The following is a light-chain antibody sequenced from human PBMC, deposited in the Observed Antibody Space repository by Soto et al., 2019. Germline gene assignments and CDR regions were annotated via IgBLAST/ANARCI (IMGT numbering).Light chain of an antibody. CDR1: QSXXXX. Sequence: DIQMTQSPSTLSASVGDRVTITCRASQSXXXXXAWYQQKPGKAPKLLIFDASSLESGTPSRFSGRRSGTQFTLTINGLQPDDFATYYCQQYDNYKPLTFGGGTKVDIK. CDR2: DAS. CDR3: QQYDNYKPLT. J-gene: IGKJ4*01. V-gene: IGKV1-5*01.